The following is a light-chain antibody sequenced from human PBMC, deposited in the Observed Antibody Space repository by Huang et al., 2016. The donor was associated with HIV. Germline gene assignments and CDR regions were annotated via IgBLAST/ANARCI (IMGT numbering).Light chain of an antibody. Sequence: DIQMTQSPPSLSASVGDRVTIACRASQNVNTYLNWYQQKPGQAPRLLIFAASRLRNGVPSRFSGSGSGTEFTLTISSLQLEDFATYYCQQRFSTTITFGQGTRLDIK. V-gene: IGKV1-39*01. CDR3: QQRFSTTIT. CDR2: AAS. J-gene: IGKJ5*01. CDR1: QNVNTY.